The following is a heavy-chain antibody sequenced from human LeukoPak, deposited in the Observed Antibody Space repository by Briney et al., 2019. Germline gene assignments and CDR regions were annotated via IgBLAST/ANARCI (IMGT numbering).Heavy chain of an antibody. Sequence: ASVKVSCKASGYTFTSYYMHWVRQAPGQGLEWMGIINPSGGSTSYAQKFQGRVTMTRDTSTSTVYMELSSLRPEDTAVYYCARGWEIFGVVIIPLDYWGQGTLVTVSS. CDR1: GYTFTSYY. CDR2: INPSGGST. V-gene: IGHV1-46*01. D-gene: IGHD3-3*01. J-gene: IGHJ4*02. CDR3: ARGWEIFGVVIIPLDY.